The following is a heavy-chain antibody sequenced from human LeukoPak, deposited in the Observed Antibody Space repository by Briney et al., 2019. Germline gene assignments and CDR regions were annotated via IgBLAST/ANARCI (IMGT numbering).Heavy chain of an antibody. CDR3: AMLSRYFDY. Sequence: GGSLRLSCAVSGINFRGYWMAWVRQAPGKGLEWVANMKQDGSEKYYVDSVKGRFTISRDNSKNTLYLQMNSLRAEDTAVYYCAMLSRYFDYWGQGTLVTVSS. D-gene: IGHD3-16*02. CDR2: MKQDGSEK. J-gene: IGHJ4*02. V-gene: IGHV3-7*01. CDR1: GINFRGYW.